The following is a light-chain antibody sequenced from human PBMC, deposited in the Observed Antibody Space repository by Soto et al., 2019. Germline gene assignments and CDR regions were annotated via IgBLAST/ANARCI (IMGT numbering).Light chain of an antibody. CDR2: EVY. J-gene: IGLJ2*01. V-gene: IGLV2-14*03. CDR3: SSHTANNTWL. CDR1: SGDLGNFNP. Sequence: QSALTQPDSVSGSLGQSISVSCTGTSGDLGNFNPVSWYQQHPGKAPKLILFEVYNRPSGVSNRFSGSKSANTASLTIIGLQTEDEADYYCSSHTANNTWLFGGGTKLTVL.